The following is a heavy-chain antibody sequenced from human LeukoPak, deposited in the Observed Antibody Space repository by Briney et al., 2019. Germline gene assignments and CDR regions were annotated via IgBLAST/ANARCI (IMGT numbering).Heavy chain of an antibody. J-gene: IGHJ5*02. CDR3: ARDQDIVGVVAALRQREMGGFDP. Sequence: ASVKVSCKASGYTFTNYDINWVRQATGQGPEWMGWMNPKSGNTGYAQKFQGRVTMTRNTSISTAYMELSSLRSDDTAVYYCARDQDIVGVVAALRQREMGGFDPWGQGTLVTVSS. V-gene: IGHV1-8*01. CDR1: GYTFTNYD. D-gene: IGHD2-15*01. CDR2: MNPKSGNT.